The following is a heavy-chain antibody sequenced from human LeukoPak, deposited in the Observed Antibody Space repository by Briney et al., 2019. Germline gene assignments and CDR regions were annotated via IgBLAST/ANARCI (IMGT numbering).Heavy chain of an antibody. D-gene: IGHD3-22*01. CDR1: GFIFRNYA. CDR2: ITGSGDTT. J-gene: IGHJ6*02. CDR3: ARAHDSSGYYLPYYYYYGMDV. Sequence: PGASLRLSCAASGFIFRNYAMSRVRQAPGKGLEWVSAITGSGDTTYYADSVKGRFTISRDNAKNTLYLQMNSLRAEDTAVYYCARAHDSSGYYLPYYYYYGMDVWGQGTTVTVSS. V-gene: IGHV3-23*01.